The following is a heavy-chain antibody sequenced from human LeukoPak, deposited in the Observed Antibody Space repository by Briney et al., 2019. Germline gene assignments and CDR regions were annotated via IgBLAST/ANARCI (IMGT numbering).Heavy chain of an antibody. CDR2: IYPGDSDT. J-gene: IGHJ4*02. V-gene: IGHV5-51*01. CDR1: GYSFTTYW. D-gene: IGHD3-22*01. CDR3: ARRHYDNGGSKHADY. Sequence: GESLKMSCKGSGYSFTTYWIGWVRQMPGKGLEWVGIIYPGDSDTRYSPSFQGQVTISADKSITTAYLQWRSLKASDTAMYHCARRHYDNGGSKHADYWGQGTLVTVSS.